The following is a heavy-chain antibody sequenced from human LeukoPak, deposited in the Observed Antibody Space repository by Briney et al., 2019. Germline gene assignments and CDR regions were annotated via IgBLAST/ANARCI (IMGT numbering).Heavy chain of an antibody. CDR3: ARVDRYYDILTGYYPTNWFDP. CDR1: GGSISSYY. Sequence: PSETLSLTCTVSGGSISSYYWSWIRQPPGKGLEWIGYIYYSGGTNYNPSLKSRVTISVDTSKNQFSLKLSSVTAADTAVYYCARVDRYYDILTGYYPTNWFDPWGQGTLVTVSS. D-gene: IGHD3-9*01. V-gene: IGHV4-59*01. CDR2: IYYSGGT. J-gene: IGHJ5*02.